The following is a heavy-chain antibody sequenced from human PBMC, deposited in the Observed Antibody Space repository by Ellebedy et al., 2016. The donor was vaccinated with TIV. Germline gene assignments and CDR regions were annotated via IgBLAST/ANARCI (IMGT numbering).Heavy chain of an antibody. CDR3: ARALGSSDWYLGAFDI. CDR2: VYRGGNT. J-gene: IGHJ3*02. Sequence: GESLKISXAASGFTVSTSYMSWVRQIPGEGLEWVSVVYRGGNTYYADSVKGRFTISRDNSKNEVYLQMNSLRAEDTAVYYCARALGSSDWYLGAFDIWGQGTMVTVSS. D-gene: IGHD6-19*01. V-gene: IGHV3-66*01. CDR1: GFTVSTSY.